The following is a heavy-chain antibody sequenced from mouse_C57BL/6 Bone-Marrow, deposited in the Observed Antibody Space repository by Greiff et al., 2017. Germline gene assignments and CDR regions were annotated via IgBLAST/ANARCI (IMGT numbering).Heavy chain of an antibody. V-gene: IGHV1-4*01. Sequence: VQLVESGAELARPGASVKMSCKASGYTFTSYTMHWVKQRPGQGLEWIGYINPSSGYTKYNQKFKDKATLTADKSSITAYMQLSSLTSEDSAVYYCARRNYGDYGGQGTTLTVSS. D-gene: IGHD1-2*01. J-gene: IGHJ2*01. CDR2: INPSSGYT. CDR3: ARRNYGDY. CDR1: GYTFTSYT.